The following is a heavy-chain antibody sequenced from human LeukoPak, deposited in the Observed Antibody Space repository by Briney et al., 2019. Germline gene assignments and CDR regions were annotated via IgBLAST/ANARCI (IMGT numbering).Heavy chain of an antibody. J-gene: IGHJ4*02. V-gene: IGHV4-59*08. CDR3: ATSKLQLFPFDY. Sequence: SETLSLTCTVSGGSISSYYWSWIRQPPGKGLEWIGNIYYRGGTNYNPSLKSRLTISVDTSRNQFSLKLSSVTAADTAVYYCATSKLQLFPFDYWGQGTLVTVSS. CDR2: IYYRGGT. CDR1: GGSISSYY. D-gene: IGHD3-10*01.